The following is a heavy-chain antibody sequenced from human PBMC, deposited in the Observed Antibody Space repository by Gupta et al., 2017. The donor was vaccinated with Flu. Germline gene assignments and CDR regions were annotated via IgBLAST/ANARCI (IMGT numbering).Heavy chain of an antibody. V-gene: IGHV3-48*01. Sequence: EVQLVESGGGLVRPGESLRLSCVASGFRFTTYSMNWVRQAPGKGLEWISYISGTSRTIYYPDSVKGRFTISRDNGKNSLYLQMSSLRAADTAVYYCARVSLYSDSNVIDFWGQGTLVTVSS. CDR1: GFRFTTYS. CDR3: ARVSLYSDSNVIDF. CDR2: ISGTSRTI. J-gene: IGHJ4*02. D-gene: IGHD1-26*01.